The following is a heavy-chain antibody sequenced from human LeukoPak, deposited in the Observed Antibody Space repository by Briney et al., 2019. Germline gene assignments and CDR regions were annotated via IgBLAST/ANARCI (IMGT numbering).Heavy chain of an antibody. J-gene: IGHJ4*02. CDR3: ARGGFFGSGSLFDS. Sequence: SETLSLTCTVSGGSIGSRGYYWTWIRQPPGKGLEWIGYIYYSGYTFYSPSPKSRVFISFDTSKNLFSLNFSSVTAADTAVYYCARGGFFGSGSLFDSWGQGTLVTVSS. D-gene: IGHD3-10*01. CDR2: IYYSGYT. V-gene: IGHV4-31*03. CDR1: GGSIGSRGYY.